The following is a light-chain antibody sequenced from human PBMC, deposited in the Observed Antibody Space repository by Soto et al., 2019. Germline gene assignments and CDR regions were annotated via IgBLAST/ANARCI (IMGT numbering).Light chain of an antibody. CDR2: AAS. Sequence: DIQMTQSPSSLSASVGDRVTITCRASQSISSYLNWYQQKPGKAPKLLIYAASSLQSGVPSRFSGSGSWTEFTLTISSLQPEDYATYYCQQCYSTPYTFGQGTKLEIK. J-gene: IGKJ2*01. CDR1: QSISSY. V-gene: IGKV1-39*01. CDR3: QQCYSTPYT.